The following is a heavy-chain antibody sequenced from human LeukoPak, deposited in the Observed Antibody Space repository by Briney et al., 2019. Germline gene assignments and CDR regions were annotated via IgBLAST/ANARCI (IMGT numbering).Heavy chain of an antibody. Sequence: ASLKVSCKASGYTFTGYYMHWVRQAPGQGLEWMGWINPNIGGTNYAQKFQGRLTMTRDTSITTAYMELSRLRSDDTAVYYCARDNREVRGGDCFDVWGKGTTVTVSS. CDR1: GYTFTGYY. V-gene: IGHV1-2*02. CDR2: INPNIGGT. J-gene: IGHJ6*04. CDR3: ARDNREVRGGDCFDV. D-gene: IGHD2-21*02.